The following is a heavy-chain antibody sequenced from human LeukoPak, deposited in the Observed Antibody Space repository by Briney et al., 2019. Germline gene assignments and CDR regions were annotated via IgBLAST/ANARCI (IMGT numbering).Heavy chain of an antibody. D-gene: IGHD5-18*01. CDR2: IYSGGST. CDR3: AREGYSYGFSGYCDY. V-gene: IGHV3-53*04. J-gene: IGHJ4*02. Sequence: GGSLRLSCAASGFTFDDYGMSWVPQPPGRGPEWVSVIYSGGSTNYADSVKGRFTISRHNSKNTLYLQMNSLRPEDTAVYYCAREGYSYGFSGYCDYWGQGTLVTVSS. CDR1: GFTFDDYG.